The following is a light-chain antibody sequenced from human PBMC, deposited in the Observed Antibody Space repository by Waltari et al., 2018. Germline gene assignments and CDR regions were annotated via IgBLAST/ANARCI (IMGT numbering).Light chain of an antibody. J-gene: IGKJ4*01. Sequence: DIQMTQSPSAMSASVGDRVTITCRASQDITNYLAWFQQRPGKVPKRLIYAASSLQSGVPSRFSASGSAREFSLTISSLQPEDSATYYCLQHHSYPLTFGGGTKVEIK. CDR2: AAS. V-gene: IGKV1-17*03. CDR3: LQHHSYPLT. CDR1: QDITNY.